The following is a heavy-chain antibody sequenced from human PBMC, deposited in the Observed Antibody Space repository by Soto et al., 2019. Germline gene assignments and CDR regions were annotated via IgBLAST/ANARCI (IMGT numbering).Heavy chain of an antibody. CDR3: AKESAAADEYFQH. CDR2: ISYDGSNK. V-gene: IGHV3-30*18. D-gene: IGHD6-13*01. J-gene: IGHJ1*01. Sequence: GGSLRLSCAASGFTFGSYGMHWVRQAPGKGLEWVAVISYDGSNKYYADSVKGRFTISRDNSKNTLYLQMNSLRAEDTAVYYCAKESAAADEYFQHWGQGTLVTVSS. CDR1: GFTFGSYG.